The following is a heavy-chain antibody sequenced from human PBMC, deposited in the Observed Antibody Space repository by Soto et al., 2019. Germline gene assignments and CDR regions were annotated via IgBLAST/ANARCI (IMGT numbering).Heavy chain of an antibody. CDR2: IIPIFGTP. J-gene: IGHJ4*02. CDR3: ARDRDDYGSGNYYNRIDF. Sequence: QVQLVQPGAEVKKPGSSVKVSCKASGGIFSTYAISWLRQAPGRGLEWMGGIIPIFGTPNYAQRFQGRVTITADESTSTAYMELSRLRSEDTAVYYCARDRDDYGSGNYYNRIDFWGQGTLVTVSS. V-gene: IGHV1-69*01. D-gene: IGHD3-10*01. CDR1: GGIFSTYA.